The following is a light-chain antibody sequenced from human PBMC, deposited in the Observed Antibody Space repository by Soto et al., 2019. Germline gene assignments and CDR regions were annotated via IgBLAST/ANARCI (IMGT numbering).Light chain of an antibody. Sequence: EIVLTQSPGTLSLSPGEGATVSCRSCQSVSSSQLAWYQQKAGQVPRLLVYGASTRATGIPDRFSGSVSGTDFTLTISRLEPEDFAVYYCQHYGSTPLTFGQGTRLEIK. CDR3: QHYGSTPLT. V-gene: IGKV3-20*01. J-gene: IGKJ5*01. CDR1: QSVSSSQ. CDR2: GAS.